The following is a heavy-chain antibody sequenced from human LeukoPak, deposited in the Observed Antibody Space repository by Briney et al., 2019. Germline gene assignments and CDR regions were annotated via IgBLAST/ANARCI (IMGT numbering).Heavy chain of an antibody. CDR1: GYTFTGYY. J-gene: IGHJ4*02. D-gene: IGHD3-10*01. CDR3: ARIPTMARGVSY. CDR2: INPNSGGT. Sequence: ASVKVSCKASGYTFTGYYMHWVRQAPGQGLEWMGWINPNSGGTNYAQKFQGRVTMTRDTSISTAYMELSRLRSDDTAVYYCARIPTMARGVSYWGQGTLVTVSS. V-gene: IGHV1-2*02.